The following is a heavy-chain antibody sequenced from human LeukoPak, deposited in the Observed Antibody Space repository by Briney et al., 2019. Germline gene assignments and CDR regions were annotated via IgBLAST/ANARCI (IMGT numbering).Heavy chain of an antibody. V-gene: IGHV3-21*04. CDR2: ISSSSSYI. J-gene: IGHJ3*02. Sequence: GGSLRLSRAASGFTFSSYSMNWVRQAPGKGLEWVSSISSSSSYIYYADSAKGRFTISRDNAKNSLYLQMNTLRAEDTAVYYCARPYYDRSGYYCAFDIWGQGTMVTVSS. CDR1: GFTFSSYS. D-gene: IGHD3-22*01. CDR3: ARPYYDRSGYYCAFDI.